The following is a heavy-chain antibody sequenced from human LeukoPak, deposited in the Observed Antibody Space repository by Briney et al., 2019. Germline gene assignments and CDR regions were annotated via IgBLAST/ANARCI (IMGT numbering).Heavy chain of an antibody. Sequence: GASVKVSCKVSGYTLTELSMHWVRQAPGKGLEWTGGFDPEDGETIYAQKFQGRVTMTEDTSTDTAYMELSSLRSEDTAVYYCATALYGSGSYRLTPGYYYYGMDVWGQGTTVTVSS. D-gene: IGHD3-10*01. CDR2: FDPEDGET. CDR3: ATALYGSGSYRLTPGYYYYGMDV. V-gene: IGHV1-24*01. J-gene: IGHJ6*02. CDR1: GYTLTELS.